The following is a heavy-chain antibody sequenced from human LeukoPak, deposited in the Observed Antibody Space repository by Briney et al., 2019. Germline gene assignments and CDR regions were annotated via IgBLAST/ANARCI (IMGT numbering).Heavy chain of an antibody. CDR3: ARVAGTIRIWPQPFGDGMDV. Sequence: PGGSLRLSCAASRFTFSNYVMSWARQAPGGGLECVSAISGSGRSTYYADSVKGRFTISRDNSKNTLYLQMNSLRAEDTALYYCARVAGTIRIWPQPFGDGMDVWGQGTTVTVSS. CDR2: ISGSGRST. D-gene: IGHD3-16*01. V-gene: IGHV3-23*01. CDR1: RFTFSNYV. J-gene: IGHJ6*02.